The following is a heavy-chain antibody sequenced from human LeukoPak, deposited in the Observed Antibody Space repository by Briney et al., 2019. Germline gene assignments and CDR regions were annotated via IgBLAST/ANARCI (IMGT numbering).Heavy chain of an antibody. Sequence: GGSLRLSCAASGFTFSSYSMNWVRQAPGKGLEWVSSISSSSYIYYADPVKGRFTISRDNAKNSLYLQMNSQRAEDTAVYYCAREYYYGSGHDYWGQGTLVTVSS. D-gene: IGHD3-10*01. CDR2: ISSSSYI. V-gene: IGHV3-21*01. CDR3: AREYYYGSGHDY. J-gene: IGHJ4*02. CDR1: GFTFSSYS.